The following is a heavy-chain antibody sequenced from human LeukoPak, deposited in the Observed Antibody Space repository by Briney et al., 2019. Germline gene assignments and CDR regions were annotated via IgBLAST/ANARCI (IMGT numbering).Heavy chain of an antibody. CDR3: ASTRRGSIAAAEIHFQH. V-gene: IGHV1-18*01. Sequence: ASVKVSCKASGYTFTSYGISWVRQAPGQGLEWMGWISAYNGNTNYAQKLQGRVTMTTDTSTSTAYMELRSLRSDDTAVYYCASTRRGSIAAAEIHFQHWGQGTLVTVSS. CDR2: ISAYNGNT. J-gene: IGHJ1*01. D-gene: IGHD6-13*01. CDR1: GYTFTSYG.